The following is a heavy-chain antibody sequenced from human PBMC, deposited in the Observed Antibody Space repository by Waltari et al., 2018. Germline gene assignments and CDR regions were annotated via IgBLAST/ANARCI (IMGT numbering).Heavy chain of an antibody. CDR2: IYYRGST. V-gene: IGHV4-39*01. D-gene: IGHD3-3*01. CDR1: GGSISSSSYY. CDR3: ARHSHVLRFLEWLSAFDY. Sequence: QLQLQESGPGLVKPSETLSLTCTVSGGSISSSSYYWGWIRQPPGKGLEWIGSIYYRGSTYYNPSLKRRVTISVDTSKNQFSLKLSSVTAADTAVYYCARHSHVLRFLEWLSAFDYWGQGTLVTVSS. J-gene: IGHJ4*02.